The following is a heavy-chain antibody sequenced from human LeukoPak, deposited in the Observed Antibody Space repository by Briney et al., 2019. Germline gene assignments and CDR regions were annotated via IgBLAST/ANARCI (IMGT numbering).Heavy chain of an antibody. D-gene: IGHD5-12*01. J-gene: IGHJ2*01. CDR2: INGNGGST. CDR1: GFSFSSYD. Sequence: RGSLRVSCTASGFSFSSYDMSWVRQAPGKGLEWVACINGNGGSTYYADYVKGRFTISRDNSKNTLYLQMNSLRAEDTAVYYCAKVVQIVATYPVDYWGRGTLVTVSS. V-gene: IGHV3-23*01. CDR3: AKVVQIVATYPVDY.